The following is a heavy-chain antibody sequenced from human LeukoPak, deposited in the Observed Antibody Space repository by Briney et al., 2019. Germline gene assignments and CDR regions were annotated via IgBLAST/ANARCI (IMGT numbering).Heavy chain of an antibody. Sequence: ASVKVSCKASGYTFTGYHMHWVRQAPGQGLEWMGRINPNSGDTNYAQKFQGRVTMTRDTSISTAYMELSRLRSDDTAVYYCARDKGYSYGYPHYYYGMDVWGQGTTVTVSS. V-gene: IGHV1-2*06. CDR3: ARDKGYSYGYPHYYYGMDV. CDR2: INPNSGDT. D-gene: IGHD5-18*01. J-gene: IGHJ6*02. CDR1: GYTFTGYH.